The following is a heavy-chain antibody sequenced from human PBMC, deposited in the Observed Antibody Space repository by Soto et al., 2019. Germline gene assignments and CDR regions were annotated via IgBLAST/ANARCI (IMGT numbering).Heavy chain of an antibody. D-gene: IGHD3-3*01. V-gene: IGHV3-66*02. CDR3: ARHKRDLRFLEWSYYFDY. CDR1: GFIVSTTY. CDR2: IYDNGNT. Sequence: PGGSLRLSCLASGFIVSTTYMSWVRQAPEKGLEWVSVIYDNGNTYYADSVKGRFTISRDNSKNTLYLQMNSLRAEDTAVYYCARHKRDLRFLEWSYYFDYWGQGTLVTVSS. J-gene: IGHJ4*02.